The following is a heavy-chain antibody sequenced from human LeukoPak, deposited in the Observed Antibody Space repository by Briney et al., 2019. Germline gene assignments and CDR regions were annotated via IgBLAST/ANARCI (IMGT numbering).Heavy chain of an antibody. CDR1: GYSFTSYW. D-gene: IGHD2-2*01. Sequence: GESLKISCQGSGYSFTSYWIGWVRQMPGKGLEWMWIIYPGDSDTRYSPSFQGQVTISADKSISTAYLQWSSLKASDTAMYYCAREYCSSTSCQKAYRNWFDPWGQGTLVTVSS. CDR3: AREYCSSTSCQKAYRNWFDP. CDR2: IYPGDSDT. V-gene: IGHV5-51*01. J-gene: IGHJ5*02.